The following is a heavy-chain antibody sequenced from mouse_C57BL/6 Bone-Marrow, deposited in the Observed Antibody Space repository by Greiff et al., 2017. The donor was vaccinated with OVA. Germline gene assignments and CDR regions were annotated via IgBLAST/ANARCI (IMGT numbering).Heavy chain of an antibody. Sequence: DVMLVESGGDLVKPGGSLKLSCAASGFTFSSYGMSWVRQTPDKRLEWVANISSGGSYTYYPDSVKGRFTISRDNAKNTLYLQMSSLKSEDTAMYYCARPVTTDYYAMDYWGQGTSVTVSS. CDR2: ISSGGSYT. J-gene: IGHJ4*01. CDR3: ARPVTTDYYAMDY. CDR1: GFTFSSYG. D-gene: IGHD2-2*01. V-gene: IGHV5-6*02.